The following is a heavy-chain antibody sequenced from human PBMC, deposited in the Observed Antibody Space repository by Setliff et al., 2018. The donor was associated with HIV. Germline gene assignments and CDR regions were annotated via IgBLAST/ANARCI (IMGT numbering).Heavy chain of an antibody. V-gene: IGHV1-69*13. CDR1: GGTFSSYA. D-gene: IGHD6-19*01. CDR2: IIPIFGTA. CDR3: ASVVRSSGWYLKDGDAFDI. Sequence: ASVKVSCKTPGGTFSSYAISWVRQAPGQGLEWMGGIIPIFGTANYAQKFQGRVTITADESTSTAYMELSSLRSEDTAVYYCASVVRSSGWYLKDGDAFDIWGQGTMVTVSS. J-gene: IGHJ3*02.